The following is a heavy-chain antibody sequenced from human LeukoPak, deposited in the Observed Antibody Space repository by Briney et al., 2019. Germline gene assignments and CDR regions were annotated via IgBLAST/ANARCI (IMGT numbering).Heavy chain of an antibody. J-gene: IGHJ5*02. D-gene: IGHD1-26*01. V-gene: IGHV3-21*01. CDR1: GFTFSSYS. CDR3: ARGDLVASIEYSGSYWFDP. Sequence: GGSLRPSCAASGFTFSSYSMNWVRQAPGKGLEWVSSISSSSYIYYADSVKGRFTISRDNAKNSLYLQMNSLRAEDTAVYYCARGDLVASIEYSGSYWFDPWGQGTLVTVSS. CDR2: ISSSSYI.